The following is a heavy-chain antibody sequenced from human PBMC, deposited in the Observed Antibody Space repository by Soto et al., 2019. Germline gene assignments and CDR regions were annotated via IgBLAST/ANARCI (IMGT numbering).Heavy chain of an antibody. V-gene: IGHV1-69*13. Sequence: ASVKVSCKASGGTFSSYAISWVRQAPGQGLEWMGGIIPIFGTANYAQKFQGRVTITADESTSTAYMELSSLRSEDTAVYYCARVGHRSSQGWFDPWGPGTLVTVSS. D-gene: IGHD6-13*01. J-gene: IGHJ5*02. CDR1: GGTFSSYA. CDR2: IIPIFGTA. CDR3: ARVGHRSSQGWFDP.